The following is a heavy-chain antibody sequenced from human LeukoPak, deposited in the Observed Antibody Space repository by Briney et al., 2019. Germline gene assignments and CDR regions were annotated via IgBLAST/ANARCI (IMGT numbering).Heavy chain of an antibody. D-gene: IGHD6-13*01. CDR2: ISAYNGNT. Sequence: ASVKVSCKASGYTFTSYGISWVRQAPGQGLEWMGWISAYNGNTNYAQKLQGRVTMTTDTSTSTAYMELRSLRPDDTAVYYCARVRSAVRYVYYFDYWGQGTLVTVSS. CDR1: GYTFTSYG. V-gene: IGHV1-18*01. CDR3: ARVRSAVRYVYYFDY. J-gene: IGHJ4*02.